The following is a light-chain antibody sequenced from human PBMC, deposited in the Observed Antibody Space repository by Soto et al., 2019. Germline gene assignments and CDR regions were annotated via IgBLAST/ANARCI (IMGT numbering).Light chain of an antibody. CDR3: RSYAVSNQV. V-gene: IGLV2-8*01. CDR2: EVS. CDR1: SSDVGGYNY. J-gene: IGLJ1*01. Sequence: QSVLTQPPSASGSPGQSVTISCTGTSSDVGGYNYVSWYQQHPGKAPKLMIYEVSKRPSGVPDRFSGSKSGNTASLTVSGLQAEDEADYYCRSYAVSNQVFGTVTEVT.